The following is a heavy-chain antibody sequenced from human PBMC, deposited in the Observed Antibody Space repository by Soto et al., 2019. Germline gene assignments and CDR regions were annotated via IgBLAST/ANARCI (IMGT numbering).Heavy chain of an antibody. D-gene: IGHD3-3*01. Sequence: SETLSLTCTVSGGSISSGDYYWSWIRQPPGKGLEWIGYIYYSGSTYYNPSLKSRVTISVDTSKNQFSLKLSSVTAADTAVYYCARGAYDFWSGLYYYGMDVWGQGTTVTVSS. CDR1: GGSISSGDYY. J-gene: IGHJ6*02. CDR3: ARGAYDFWSGLYYYGMDV. V-gene: IGHV4-30-4*01. CDR2: IYYSGST.